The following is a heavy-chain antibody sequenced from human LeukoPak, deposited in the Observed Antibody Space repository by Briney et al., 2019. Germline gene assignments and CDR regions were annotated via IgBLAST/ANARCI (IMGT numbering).Heavy chain of an antibody. J-gene: IGHJ4*02. V-gene: IGHV3-73*01. D-gene: IGHD2-21*02. CDR2: IRTKANNYAT. CDR1: GFTFSRYT. CDR3: SRHEALPVDC. Sequence: GGSLRLYCAASGFTFSRYTIHWVRQASGKGLEWVGHIRTKANNYATDYDASVKGRFTISRDDSKNTAFLQMNSLKTEDTAVYYCSRHEALPVDCWGQGTQVTVSS.